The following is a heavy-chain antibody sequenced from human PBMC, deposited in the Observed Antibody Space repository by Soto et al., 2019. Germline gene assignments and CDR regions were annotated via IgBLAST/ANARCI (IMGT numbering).Heavy chain of an antibody. CDR3: AKVGGRYCSSTSCYLISAFAI. CDR1: GFTFSSYA. V-gene: IGHV3-23*01. J-gene: IGHJ3*02. Sequence: GGSLRLSCAASGFTFSSYAMSWVRQAPGKGLEWVSAISGSGGSTYYADSVKGRFTISRDNSKNTLYLQMNSLRAEDTAVYYCAKVGGRYCSSTSCYLISAFAIWGQGTMVTVSS. D-gene: IGHD2-2*01. CDR2: ISGSGGST.